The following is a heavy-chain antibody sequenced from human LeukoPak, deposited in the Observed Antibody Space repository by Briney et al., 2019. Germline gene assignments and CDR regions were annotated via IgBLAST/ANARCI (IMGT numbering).Heavy chain of an antibody. J-gene: IGHJ4*02. Sequence: PGESLKISCKGSGYRFTSYWIGWVRQMPGKGLEWMGIIYPGASDTRYSPSFQGQVTISADKSISTAYLQWSSLKASDTAMYYCGRGGYYSGGIFYYYFDYWGQGTLVTVSS. CDR1: GYRFTSYW. V-gene: IGHV5-51*01. D-gene: IGHD2-15*01. CDR2: IYPGASDT. CDR3: GRGGYYSGGIFYYYFDY.